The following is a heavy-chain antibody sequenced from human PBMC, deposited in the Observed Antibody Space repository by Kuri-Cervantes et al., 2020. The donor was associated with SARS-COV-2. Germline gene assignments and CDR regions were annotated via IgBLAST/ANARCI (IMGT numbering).Heavy chain of an antibody. Sequence: GESLKISCAASGFTFSTFGMHWVRQAPGKGPEWVAGLWEDGSNEKYADSVKGRFSISRDNAKRTLFPQMNSLRVDDTAAYYCSRDQVSAAGTANYWGQGALVTVSS. J-gene: IGHJ4*02. CDR3: SRDQVSAAGTANY. CDR1: GFTFSTFG. D-gene: IGHD6-13*01. V-gene: IGHV3-33*08. CDR2: LWEDGSNE.